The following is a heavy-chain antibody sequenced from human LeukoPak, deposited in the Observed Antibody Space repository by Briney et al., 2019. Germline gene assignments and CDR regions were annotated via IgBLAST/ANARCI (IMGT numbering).Heavy chain of an antibody. D-gene: IGHD3-3*01. CDR2: ISAYNGNT. CDR3: AREIKSTYYDFWSGKWNYYGMDV. CDR1: GYTFTSYG. J-gene: IGHJ6*02. V-gene: IGHV1-18*01. Sequence: ASVTVSCTASGYTFTSYGISWVRQAPGQGLEWMGWISAYNGNTNYAQKLQGRVTMTTDTSTSTAYMELRSLRSDDTAVYYCAREIKSTYYDFWSGKWNYYGMDVWGQGTTVTVSS.